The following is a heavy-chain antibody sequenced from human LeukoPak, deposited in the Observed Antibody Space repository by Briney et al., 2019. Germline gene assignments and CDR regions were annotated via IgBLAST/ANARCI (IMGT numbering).Heavy chain of an antibody. Sequence: ASVKVSCKASGYTFTNYYMHWVRQAPGQGLEWMGIINPSGGSTSYAQKFQGRVTMTRDTSTSTAYMELRSLRSDDTAMYYCARESHETREDYWGQGTLVTVSS. CDR3: ARESHETREDY. D-gene: IGHD1-1*01. CDR2: INPSGGST. CDR1: GYTFTNYY. V-gene: IGHV1-46*01. J-gene: IGHJ4*02.